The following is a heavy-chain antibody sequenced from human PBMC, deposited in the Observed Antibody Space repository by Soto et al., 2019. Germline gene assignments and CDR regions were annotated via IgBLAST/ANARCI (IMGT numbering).Heavy chain of an antibody. CDR1: GFTFSSYA. Sequence: GGSLRLSCAASGFTFSSYAMHWVRQAPGKGLEWVSTISDSGGRTYYAASVKGRFTISRDNSKNTLYLLMNSLSAEDTALYYCAKFHGSGTYYNFPDYWGQGTLVTVSS. CDR3: AKFHGSGTYYNFPDY. D-gene: IGHD3-10*01. J-gene: IGHJ4*02. CDR2: ISDSGGRT. V-gene: IGHV3-23*01.